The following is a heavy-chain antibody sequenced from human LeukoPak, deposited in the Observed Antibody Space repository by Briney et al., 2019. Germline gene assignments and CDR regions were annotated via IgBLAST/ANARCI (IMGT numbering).Heavy chain of an antibody. J-gene: IGHJ4*02. CDR2: ISGGGRTT. Sequence: GGSLRLPCGASGFTFSSYGMHWVRQAPGKGLECVSSISGGGRTTYYADSVRGRFTISRDNSKNTLDLQMDSLRVEDTAVYYCAKVARGYNSGWWDYWGQTTLVTVSS. D-gene: IGHD6-19*01. CDR1: GFTFSSYG. V-gene: IGHV3-23*01. CDR3: AKVARGYNSGWWDY.